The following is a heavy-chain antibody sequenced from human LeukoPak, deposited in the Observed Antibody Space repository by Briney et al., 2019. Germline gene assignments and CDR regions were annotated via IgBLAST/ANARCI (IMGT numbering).Heavy chain of an antibody. CDR1: GGSISSYY. V-gene: IGHV4-4*07. CDR2: IYTSGST. D-gene: IGHD3-10*01. J-gene: IGHJ4*02. CDR3: ASFNYYGSGSYYSGH. Sequence: PSQTLSLTCTVSGGSISSYYWSWIRQPAGKGLEWIGRIYTSGSTNYNPSLKSRVTMSVDTSKNQFSLKLSSVTAADTAVYYCASFNYYGSGSYYSGHWGQGTLVTVSS.